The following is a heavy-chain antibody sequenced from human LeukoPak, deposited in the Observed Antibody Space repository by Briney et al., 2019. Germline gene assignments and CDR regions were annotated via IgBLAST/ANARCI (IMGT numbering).Heavy chain of an antibody. D-gene: IGHD3-10*01. CDR2: ISYDGSNK. J-gene: IGHJ5*02. Sequence: GGSLRLSCAASGFTFSSYGMHWVRQAPGKGLEWVAVISYDGSNKYYADSVKGRFTISRDNSKNTLYLQMNSLRAEDTAVYYCANGFGELSPWGQGTLVTVSS. CDR1: GFTFSSYG. V-gene: IGHV3-30*18. CDR3: ANGFGELSP.